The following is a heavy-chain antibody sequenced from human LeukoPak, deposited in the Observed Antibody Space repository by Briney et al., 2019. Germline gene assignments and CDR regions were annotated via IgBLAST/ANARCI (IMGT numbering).Heavy chain of an antibody. CDR2: IGTTGSDR. CDR1: GLTFSTSG. V-gene: IGHV3-21*06. CDR3: ATETNGRHYDY. D-gene: IGHD1-14*01. J-gene: IGHJ4*02. Sequence: GGSLRLSCTASGLTFSTSGFNWVRQAPGKGLEWVASIGTTGSDRYHADSIKGRFTISRDNANNFLYLQMNSLRAEDTAVYYCATETNGRHYDYWGQGTLLTVSS.